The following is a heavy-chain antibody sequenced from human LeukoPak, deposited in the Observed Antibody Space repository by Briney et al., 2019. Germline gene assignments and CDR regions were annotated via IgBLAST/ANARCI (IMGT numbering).Heavy chain of an antibody. J-gene: IGHJ4*02. D-gene: IGHD6-19*01. CDR3: ARAGTIAVAGTERCFDY. Sequence: GGSLRLSCAASGFTFSSYGMHWVRQAPGKGLEWVAVIWYDRSNKYYADSVKGRFTISRDNSKNTLYLQMNSLRAEDTAVYYCARAGTIAVAGTERCFDYWGQGTLVTVSS. V-gene: IGHV3-33*01. CDR2: IWYDRSNK. CDR1: GFTFSSYG.